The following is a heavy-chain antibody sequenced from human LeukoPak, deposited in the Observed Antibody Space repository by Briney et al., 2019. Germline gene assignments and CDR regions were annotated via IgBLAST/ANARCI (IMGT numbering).Heavy chain of an antibody. Sequence: SETLSLTCAVSGGSISSYYWSWIRQPAGKGLEWIGRIYTSGSTNYNASLKSRVSMSVDTSKNQFSLKLSSVTAADTAVFYCARENSGSYREFDYWGQGTLATVSS. CDR1: GGSISSYY. J-gene: IGHJ4*02. CDR3: ARENSGSYREFDY. V-gene: IGHV4-4*07. D-gene: IGHD1-26*01. CDR2: IYTSGST.